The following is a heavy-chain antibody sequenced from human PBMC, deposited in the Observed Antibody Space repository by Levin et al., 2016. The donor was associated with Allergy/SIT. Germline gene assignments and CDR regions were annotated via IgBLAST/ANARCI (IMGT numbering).Heavy chain of an antibody. CDR2: INQDGSEK. CDR3: ATVDGRALRF. CDR1: GFTFSSYW. D-gene: IGHD1-26*01. V-gene: IGHV3-7*03. Sequence: LSLTCAASGFTFSSYWMSWVRQAPGKGLAWVANINQDGSEKYYVDSVKGRFTISRDNARNSLYLQMNSLRAEDTAVYYCATVDGRALRFWGQGTLVTVSS. J-gene: IGHJ1*01.